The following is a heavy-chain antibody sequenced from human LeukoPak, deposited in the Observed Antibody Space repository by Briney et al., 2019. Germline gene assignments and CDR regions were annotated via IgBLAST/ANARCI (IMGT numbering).Heavy chain of an antibody. CDR2: IQYDGSHE. D-gene: IGHD5-18*01. Sequence: GGSLRLSCAASGFIFSTSDMHWVRQAPGKGLEWVSFIQYDGSHENYSDSVKGRFTISRDNSMNTLYLQMNSLRAEDTAVYYCAKDDRIQTRRYSYNYWGQGALVTVSS. CDR1: GFIFSTSD. J-gene: IGHJ4*02. CDR3: AKDDRIQTRRYSYNY. V-gene: IGHV3-30*02.